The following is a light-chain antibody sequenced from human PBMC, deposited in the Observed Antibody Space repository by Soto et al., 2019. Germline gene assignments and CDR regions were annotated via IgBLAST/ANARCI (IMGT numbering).Light chain of an antibody. CDR3: QQYNSYSRT. CDR2: DAS. CDR1: QGISSA. J-gene: IGKJ1*01. Sequence: AIQLTQSPSSLSASVGDRVTITCRASQGISSALAWYQQKPGKAPKLLIYDASSLESGVPSRFSGSGSGTDFTLTISSLQPDDFATYYCQQYNSYSRTFGQGNKVDIK. V-gene: IGKV1-13*02.